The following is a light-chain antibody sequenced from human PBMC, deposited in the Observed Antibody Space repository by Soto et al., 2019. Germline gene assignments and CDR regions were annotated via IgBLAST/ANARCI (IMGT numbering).Light chain of an antibody. Sequence: EIVMTQSPATLSVSPWERATLSCRASQRVSSNLAWYQQKPGQAPRLLIYGASTRATCIPARFSGSGSGTEFTLTISRLQSEDFAVYYCQQYNNWPPVTFGGGNKVEIK. CDR1: QRVSSN. V-gene: IGKV3-15*01. J-gene: IGKJ4*01. CDR2: GAS. CDR3: QQYNNWPPVT.